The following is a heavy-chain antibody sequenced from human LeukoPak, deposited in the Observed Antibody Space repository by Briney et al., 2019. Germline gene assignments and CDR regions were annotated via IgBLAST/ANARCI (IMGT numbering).Heavy chain of an antibody. CDR1: GYTFTGYY. CDR3: ARVTVDRSGSYYNSFDP. D-gene: IGHD3-10*01. V-gene: IGHV1-2*02. CDR2: INPNSGGT. J-gene: IGHJ5*02. Sequence: GASVKVSCKASGYTFTGYYMHWVRQAPGQGLEWMGWINPNSGGTNYAQKFQGRVTMTRDTSISTAYMELSRLRSDDTAVYYCARVTVDRSGSYYNSFDPWGQGTLVTVSS.